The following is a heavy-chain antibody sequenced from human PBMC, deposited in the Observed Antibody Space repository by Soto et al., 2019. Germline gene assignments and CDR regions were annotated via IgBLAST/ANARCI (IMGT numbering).Heavy chain of an antibody. Sequence: QVQLVQSGAEVKKPGASVKVSCKASGYTFTSYGISWVRQAPGQGLEWLGWISAYNGNTNYAQKLQGRVTMTTDTSARTAYMDLRSLGSDDTAVYYFAIDREQWLGGYYYYGMDVWGQGTTVTVSS. V-gene: IGHV1-18*01. D-gene: IGHD6-19*01. CDR2: ISAYNGNT. CDR1: GYTFTSYG. CDR3: AIDREQWLGGYYYYGMDV. J-gene: IGHJ6*02.